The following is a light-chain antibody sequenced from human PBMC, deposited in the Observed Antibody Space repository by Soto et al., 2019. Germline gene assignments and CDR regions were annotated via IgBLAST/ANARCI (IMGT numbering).Light chain of an antibody. CDR3: AAWDDSLNGYV. Sequence: QSVLTQSPSASGTPGQRVTISCSGSSSNIGSNTVNWYQQLPGTAPKLLIYSNNQRPSGVPDRFSGSKSGTSASLAISGLHSEDEADYYCAAWDDSLNGYVFGTGTKLTVL. CDR1: SSNIGSNT. V-gene: IGLV1-44*01. J-gene: IGLJ1*01. CDR2: SNN.